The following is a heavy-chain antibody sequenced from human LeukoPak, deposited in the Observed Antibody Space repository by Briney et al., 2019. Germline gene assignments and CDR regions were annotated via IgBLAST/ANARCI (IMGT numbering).Heavy chain of an antibody. CDR1: GFTFSRHG. CDR2: ISNDGSRK. CDR3: ARDRAWNYFDY. Sequence: GGSLRLSCAPPGFTFSRHGMHWVRQAPGKGLEWVAIISNDGSRKYYAHSVEGRFTISRDNSKNTLYLQMDSLRAEDTAVYYCARDRAWNYFDYWGQGTLVTVSS. V-gene: IGHV3-30*03. J-gene: IGHJ4*02. D-gene: IGHD3-3*01.